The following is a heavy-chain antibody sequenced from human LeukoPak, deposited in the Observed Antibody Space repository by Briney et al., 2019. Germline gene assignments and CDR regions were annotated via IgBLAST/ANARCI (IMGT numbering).Heavy chain of an antibody. Sequence: GGSLRLSCSASGFTFTSHVMHWVRQAPGKGLQYVSGISMNVQTTYYAGSVKGRFTISRDSSKNTVYLLMNSLTAEDTAVYYCVREGLERRTNFDYWGQGTLVSVSS. CDR3: VREGLERRTNFDY. D-gene: IGHD1-1*01. CDR2: ISMNVQTT. J-gene: IGHJ4*02. V-gene: IGHV3-64D*06. CDR1: GFTFTSHV.